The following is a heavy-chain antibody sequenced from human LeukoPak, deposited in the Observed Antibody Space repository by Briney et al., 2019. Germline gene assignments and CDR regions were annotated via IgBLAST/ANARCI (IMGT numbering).Heavy chain of an antibody. J-gene: IGHJ4*02. Sequence: GGSLRLSCEASGFTFNKYSMNWVRQAPGKGLEWLAYISSVSNAIYYADSVRGRFTISRDNAKNSLYLQMNSLRAEDTAVYYCAKWVGTLGSLDYWGQGTLVTVSS. CDR1: GFTFNKYS. V-gene: IGHV3-48*04. D-gene: IGHD1-14*01. CDR3: AKWVGTLGSLDY. CDR2: ISSVSNAI.